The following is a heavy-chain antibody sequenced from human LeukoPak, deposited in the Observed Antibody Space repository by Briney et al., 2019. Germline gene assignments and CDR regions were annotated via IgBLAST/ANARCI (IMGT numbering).Heavy chain of an antibody. CDR2: INQDGSDK. CDR3: ARGDYDILTGYQKKNYYYYYMDV. Sequence: GGSLRLSCAASGMTFSIYWMSWVRQAPGKGLEWVANINQDGSDKYYVDSVKGRFTISRDNARNSLYLQMNSLRAEDTAVYFCARGDYDILTGYQKKNYYYYYMDVWGKGTTVTISS. J-gene: IGHJ6*03. CDR1: GMTFSIYW. V-gene: IGHV3-7*01. D-gene: IGHD3-9*01.